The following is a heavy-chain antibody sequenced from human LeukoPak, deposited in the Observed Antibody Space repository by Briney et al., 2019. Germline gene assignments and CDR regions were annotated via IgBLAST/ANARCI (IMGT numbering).Heavy chain of an antibody. V-gene: IGHV3-23*01. Sequence: PGGSPRLSCAASGFTFSNFAMSWVRQAPGKGLEWVSTISGSGSSTYYADSVKGRFTIPRDNPRNTLYLQMDSLSAEDSAVYYCAKDPPRGSADAFDIWGQGTRVTVSS. CDR1: GFTFSNFA. D-gene: IGHD2-15*01. J-gene: IGHJ3*02. CDR3: AKDPPRGSADAFDI. CDR2: ISGSGSST.